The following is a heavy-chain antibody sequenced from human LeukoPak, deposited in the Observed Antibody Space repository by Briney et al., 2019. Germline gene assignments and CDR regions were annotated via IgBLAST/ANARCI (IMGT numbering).Heavy chain of an antibody. Sequence: GGSLRLSCAASGFTFSTYAMHWVRQAPGKGLEWVAVISYDGSNKYYADSVKGRFTISRDNSKNTLYLQMNSLRAEDTAVYYCAKDTRYFDYWGQGTLVTVSS. CDR2: ISYDGSNK. J-gene: IGHJ4*02. CDR3: AKDTRYFDY. CDR1: GFTFSTYA. V-gene: IGHV3-30*04.